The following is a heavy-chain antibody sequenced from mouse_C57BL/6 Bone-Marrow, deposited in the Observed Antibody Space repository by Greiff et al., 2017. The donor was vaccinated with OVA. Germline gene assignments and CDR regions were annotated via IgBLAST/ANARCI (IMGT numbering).Heavy chain of an antibody. J-gene: IGHJ4*01. CDR1: GYTFTSYW. D-gene: IGHD1-2*01. V-gene: IGHV1-53*01. Sequence: VQLQQPGTELVKPGASVKLSCKASGYTFTSYWMHWVKQRPGQGLEWIGNINPSNGGTNYNEKFKSKATLTVDKSSSTAYMQLSSLTSEDSAVYFCAREGITTAYYYAMDYWGQGTSVTVSS. CDR3: AREGITTAYYYAMDY. CDR2: INPSNGGT.